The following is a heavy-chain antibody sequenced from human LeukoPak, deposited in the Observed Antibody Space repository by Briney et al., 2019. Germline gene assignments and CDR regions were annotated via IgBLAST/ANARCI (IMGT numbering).Heavy chain of an antibody. D-gene: IGHD4-23*01. Sequence: PSETLSLTCTVSGGSISSYYWGWIRQPPGKGLEWIGDIYYSGSTNYNPSLKSRVTISVDTSKNQFSLKLSSVTAADTAVYYCARVWWYGGNSGGATGAFDIWGQGTMVTVSS. J-gene: IGHJ3*02. CDR1: GGSISSYY. CDR3: ARVWWYGGNSGGATGAFDI. CDR2: IYYSGST. V-gene: IGHV4-59*01.